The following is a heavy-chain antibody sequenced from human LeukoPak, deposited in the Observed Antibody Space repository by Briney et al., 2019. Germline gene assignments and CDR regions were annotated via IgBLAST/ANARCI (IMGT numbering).Heavy chain of an antibody. V-gene: IGHV4-59*01. D-gene: IGHD2-2*01. CDR1: GGSISSYY. CDR3: ARDSRNLKYNWFDP. Sequence: PSGTLSLTCTVSGGSISSYYWSWIRQPPGKGLEWIGYIYYSGSTNYNPSLKSRVTISVDTSKNQFSLKLSSVTAADTAVYYCARDSRNLKYNWFDPWGQGTLVTVSS. J-gene: IGHJ5*02. CDR2: IYYSGST.